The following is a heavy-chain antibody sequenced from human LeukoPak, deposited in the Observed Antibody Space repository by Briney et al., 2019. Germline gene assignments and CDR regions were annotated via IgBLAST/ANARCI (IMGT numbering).Heavy chain of an antibody. J-gene: IGHJ4*02. CDR3: ASALWFGGSSFDY. Sequence: SETLSLTCAVYGGSFSGYCWSWIRQPPGKGLEWIGEINHSGSTNYNPSLKSRVTISVDTSKNQFSLKLSSVTAADTAVYYCASALWFGGSSFDYWGQGTLVTVSS. CDR2: INHSGST. V-gene: IGHV4-34*01. D-gene: IGHD3-10*01. CDR1: GGSFSGYC.